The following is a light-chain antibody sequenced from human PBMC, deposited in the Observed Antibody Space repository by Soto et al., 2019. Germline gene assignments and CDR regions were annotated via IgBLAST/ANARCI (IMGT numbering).Light chain of an antibody. CDR1: QSVSNY. V-gene: IGKV3-15*01. J-gene: IGKJ2*01. CDR3: QQYNNWPPYT. Sequence: EVVLTQSPATLSLSPGERATLSCRTSQSVSNYLAWYQQKPGQAPRLLIYDASTRATGIPARFSGSGSGTEFTLTISSLQSEDFAVYYCQQYNNWPPYTFGQGTKVDI. CDR2: DAS.